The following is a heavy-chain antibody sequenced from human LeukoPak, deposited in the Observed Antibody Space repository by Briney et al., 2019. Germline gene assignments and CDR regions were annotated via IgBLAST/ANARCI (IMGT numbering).Heavy chain of an antibody. V-gene: IGHV3-21*01. Sequence: GGSLTLFCAASGFTFSSYSMNWVRQAPGKGLEWVSSISSSSSYIYYADSVKGRFTIPRDNAKNSLYLQMNSLRAEDTAVYYGARCPPHCSSTNWGQGTLVTVSS. CDR3: ARCPPHCSSTN. D-gene: IGHD2-2*01. CDR1: GFTFSSYS. J-gene: IGHJ4*02. CDR2: ISSSSSYI.